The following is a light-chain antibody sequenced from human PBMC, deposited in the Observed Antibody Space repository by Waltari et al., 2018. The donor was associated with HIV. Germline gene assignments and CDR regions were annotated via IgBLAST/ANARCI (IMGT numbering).Light chain of an antibody. CDR3: CSYAGRSTHV. V-gene: IGLV2-23*02. CDR1: SNGVGSYNV. J-gene: IGLJ1*01. CDR2: EVT. Sequence: QSALTPPSPVSGSPGQALPIPFPGTSNGVGSYNVFPWYQHHPGKAPKLMIYEVTKRPSGVSNRFSGSKSGNTASLTISGLQAEDEADYYCCSYAGRSTHVFGTGTKVTVL.